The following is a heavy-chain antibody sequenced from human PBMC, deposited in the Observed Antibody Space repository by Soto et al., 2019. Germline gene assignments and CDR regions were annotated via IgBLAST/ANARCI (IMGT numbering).Heavy chain of an antibody. CDR1: DGSFSGYY. D-gene: IGHD6-13*01. V-gene: IGHV4-34*01. Sequence: SETLSLTCAVYDGSFSGYYWSWIRQPPGKGLEWIGEINHSGSTNYNPSLKSRVTISVDTSKNQFSLKLSSVTAADTAVYYCAGGAYSSSWYWFDPWGQGTLVTVSS. CDR3: AGGAYSSSWYWFDP. J-gene: IGHJ5*02. CDR2: INHSGST.